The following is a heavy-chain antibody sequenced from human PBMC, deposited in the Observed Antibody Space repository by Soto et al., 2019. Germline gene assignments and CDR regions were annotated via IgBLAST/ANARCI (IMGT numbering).Heavy chain of an antibody. Sequence: GESLKISCAASGFTVSSNYMSWVRQAPGKGLEWVSVIYSGGSTYYADSVKGRFTISRDNSKNTLYLQMNSLRAEDTAVYYCASTSIAARPDDYWGQGTLVTVSS. J-gene: IGHJ4*02. D-gene: IGHD6-6*01. CDR3: ASTSIAARPDDY. V-gene: IGHV3-53*01. CDR2: IYSGGST. CDR1: GFTVSSNY.